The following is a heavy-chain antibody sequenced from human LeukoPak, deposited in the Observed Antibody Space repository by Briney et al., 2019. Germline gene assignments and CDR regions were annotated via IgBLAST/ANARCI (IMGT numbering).Heavy chain of an antibody. CDR2: IYYSGST. Sequence: SETLSLTCTVSGGSISSGGYYWSWIRQHPGKGLEWIGYIYYSGSTNYNPSLKSRVTISVDTSKNQFSLKLSSVTAADTAVYYCARHIVVVPAAISGWFDPWGQGTLVTVSS. D-gene: IGHD2-2*02. V-gene: IGHV4-61*08. CDR3: ARHIVVVPAAISGWFDP. CDR1: GGSISSGGYY. J-gene: IGHJ5*02.